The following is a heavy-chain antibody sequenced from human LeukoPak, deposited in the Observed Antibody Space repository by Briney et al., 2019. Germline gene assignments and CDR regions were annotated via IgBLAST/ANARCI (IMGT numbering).Heavy chain of an antibody. Sequence: PSETLSLTCTVSGGTIGTYYWSWIRQPPGKGLEYLGYIYHTGTTSYNPSLKSRVTISVDTSKNQSSLRLSSVTAADTALYYCARSPGLGYSGGSCHFDYWGQGMLVTVSS. D-gene: IGHD2-15*01. V-gene: IGHV4-59*08. CDR3: ARSPGLGYSGGSCHFDY. CDR1: GGTIGTYY. CDR2: IYHTGTT. J-gene: IGHJ4*02.